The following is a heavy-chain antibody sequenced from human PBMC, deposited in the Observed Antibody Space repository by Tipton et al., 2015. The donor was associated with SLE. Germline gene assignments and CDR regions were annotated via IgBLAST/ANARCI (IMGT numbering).Heavy chain of an antibody. V-gene: IGHV4-59*01. Sequence: PGLVKPSETLSLTCTVSGGSISPYFWSWIRQPPGKGLECIGCIYYNGDTNYNPSLKGRVTISLDTSKNQFSLNLSSVTAADTAVYYCARGKRHYDVLTGYYSKPHYFDFWGQGTVVAVSP. J-gene: IGHJ4*02. CDR2: IYYNGDT. CDR3: ARGKRHYDVLTGYYSKPHYFDF. CDR1: GGSISPYF. D-gene: IGHD3-9*01.